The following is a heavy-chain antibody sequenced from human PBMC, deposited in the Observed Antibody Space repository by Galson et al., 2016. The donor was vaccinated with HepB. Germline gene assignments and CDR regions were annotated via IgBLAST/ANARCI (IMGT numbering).Heavy chain of an antibody. D-gene: IGHD6-6*01. CDR2: LYRDGST. Sequence: SLRLSCAASGFVVSSTYMAWVRQAPGRGLECVSLLYRDGSTYYADSVKGRFTISRDNSKNTFYLQMNSLRADDTAVYYCARDGRQDRGSIFDYWGQGTLVTVSS. CDR1: GFVVSSTY. V-gene: IGHV3-66*01. J-gene: IGHJ4*02. CDR3: ARDGRQDRGSIFDY.